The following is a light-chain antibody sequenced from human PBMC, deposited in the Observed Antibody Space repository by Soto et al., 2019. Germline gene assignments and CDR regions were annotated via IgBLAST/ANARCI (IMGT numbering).Light chain of an antibody. CDR2: AAS. CDR1: QTIISY. V-gene: IGKV1-39*01. J-gene: IGKJ4*01. Sequence: DIQMTQSPYSLSASVVDRVTITCRASQTIISYLNWYQQKPGKAPKLLIYAASSLQSGVPSRFSVSGSGPDFTLTISSLQPEDFATYYCQQSYSTPLTFGGGTKVEIK. CDR3: QQSYSTPLT.